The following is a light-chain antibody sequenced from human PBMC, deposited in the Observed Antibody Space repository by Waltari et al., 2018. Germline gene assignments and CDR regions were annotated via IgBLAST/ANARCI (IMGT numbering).Light chain of an antibody. CDR3: QQSYST. CDR1: QSISSY. V-gene: IGKV1-39*01. Sequence: IQMTPSPSSLYASVGDRVTITCRASQSISSYLNWYQQKPGKAPKLLIYAASSLQSGVPSRFSGSGSGTDFTLTISSLQPEDFATYYCQQSYSTFGQGTRLEIK. CDR2: AAS. J-gene: IGKJ5*01.